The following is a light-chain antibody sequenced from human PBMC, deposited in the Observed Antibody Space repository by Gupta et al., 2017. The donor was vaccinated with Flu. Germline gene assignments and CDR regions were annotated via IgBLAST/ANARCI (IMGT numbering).Light chain of an antibody. CDR3: QQLNSYPYT. CDR2: GTS. CDR1: QGISTS. V-gene: IGKV1-9*01. Sequence: DNQLTQSPSFLAASVGDRVTITCRASQGISTSLAWYQQKPGEAPKLLIYGTSTLQSGVPTRFSGSASGAEFTLTISSLQPEDDATYYCQQLNSYPYTFGGGTKVDI. J-gene: IGKJ4*01.